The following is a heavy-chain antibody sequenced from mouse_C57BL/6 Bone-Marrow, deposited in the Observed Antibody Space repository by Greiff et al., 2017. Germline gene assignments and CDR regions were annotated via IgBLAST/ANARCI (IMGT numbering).Heavy chain of an antibody. CDR1: GYTFTSYW. D-gene: IGHD2-4*01. J-gene: IGHJ4*01. Sequence: QVQLQQPGAELVRPGTSVKLSCKASGYTFTSYWMHWVKQRPGQGLEWIGVIDPSDSYTNYNQKFKGKATLTVDTSSSTAYMQLSSLTSEDSAVYYCASSTPLYYEYDEDAMDYWGQGTSVTVSS. CDR3: ASSTPLYYEYDEDAMDY. CDR2: IDPSDSYT. V-gene: IGHV1-59*01.